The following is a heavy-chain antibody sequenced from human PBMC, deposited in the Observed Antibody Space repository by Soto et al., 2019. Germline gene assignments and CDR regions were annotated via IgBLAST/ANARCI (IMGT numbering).Heavy chain of an antibody. CDR2: VISKTDGEAT. CDR1: GFTFSNAW. J-gene: IGHJ4*02. D-gene: IGHD3-3*01. Sequence: EVQMVESGGGLVKPGGSLRLSCAASGFTFSNAWMNWVRQAPGKGLEWVGRVISKTDGEATDYAAPVKGRFTISRXDSNNTLFRQMNSLKTEDTAVYYCASGTGRSDFDYWGQGTLVTVSS. V-gene: IGHV3-15*01. CDR3: ASGTGRSDFDY.